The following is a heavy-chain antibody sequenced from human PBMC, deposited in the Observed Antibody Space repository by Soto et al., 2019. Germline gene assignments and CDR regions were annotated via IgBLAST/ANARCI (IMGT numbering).Heavy chain of an antibody. Sequence: EASVKVSCKASGYTFTGYYMHWVRQAPGQGLEWMGRINPNSGSTNYAQKFQGWVTMTRDTSISTAYMELSRLRSDDTAVYYCARARWFGEFSYYYGMDVWGQGTTVTVSS. CDR1: GYTFTGYY. J-gene: IGHJ6*02. V-gene: IGHV1-2*04. D-gene: IGHD3-10*01. CDR3: ARARWFGEFSYYYGMDV. CDR2: INPNSGST.